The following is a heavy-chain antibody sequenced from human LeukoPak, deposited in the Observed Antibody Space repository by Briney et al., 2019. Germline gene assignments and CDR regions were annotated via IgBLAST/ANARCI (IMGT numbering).Heavy chain of an antibody. CDR1: GGSISSGSYY. Sequence: SQTLSLTCTVSGGSISSGSYYWSWIRQPAGKGLEWIGRIYTSGSTNYNPSLKSRVTISVDTSKNQFSLKLSSVTAADTAVYYCARAGYCSSTSCSGFDYWGQGTLVTVSS. CDR2: IYTSGST. D-gene: IGHD2-2*01. V-gene: IGHV4-61*02. J-gene: IGHJ4*02. CDR3: ARAGYCSSTSCSGFDY.